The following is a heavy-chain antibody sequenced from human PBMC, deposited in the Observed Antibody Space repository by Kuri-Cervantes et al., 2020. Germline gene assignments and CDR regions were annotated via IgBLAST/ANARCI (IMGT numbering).Heavy chain of an antibody. CDR1: GFTFGDYA. J-gene: IGHJ4*02. D-gene: IGHD6-19*01. Sequence: GGSLRLSCTASGFTFGDYAMSWVRQAPGKGLEWVGFIRSKAYGGTTEYAASVKGRFTISRDDSKSIAYLQMNSLKTEDTAVYYCSREYSSGWYDYFDYWGQGTLVTVSS. CDR3: SREYSSGWYDYFDY. CDR2: IRSKAYGGTT. V-gene: IGHV3-49*04.